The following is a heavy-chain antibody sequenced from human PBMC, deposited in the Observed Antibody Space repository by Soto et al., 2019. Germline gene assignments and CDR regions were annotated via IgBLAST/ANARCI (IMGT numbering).Heavy chain of an antibody. Sequence: SETLSLTCAVYGGSFSVYYWTWIRQPPGKGLEWIGEINQSGSTNYNPSLKSRISISVDTSKKQFSLKMSSVTAADTSVYYCARGPGITTAGTTEPAFDYWGQGTLVTVPQ. CDR3: ARGPGITTAGTTEPAFDY. CDR1: GGSFSVYY. D-gene: IGHD6-13*01. J-gene: IGHJ4*02. V-gene: IGHV4-34*01. CDR2: INQSGST.